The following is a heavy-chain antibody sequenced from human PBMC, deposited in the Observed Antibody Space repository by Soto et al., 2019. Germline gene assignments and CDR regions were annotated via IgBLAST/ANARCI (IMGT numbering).Heavy chain of an antibody. V-gene: IGHV3-48*02. CDR2: ISSSSSTI. D-gene: IGHD3-10*01. J-gene: IGHJ4*02. CDR3: ARVIPIYGLPTFDY. Sequence: EVQLVESGGGLVQPGGSLRLSCAASGFTFSSYSMNWVRQAPGKGLEWVSYISSSSSTIYYADSVKGRFTISRDNAKNSLYLQMNSLRDEDTAVYYCARVIPIYGLPTFDYWGQGTLVTVSS. CDR1: GFTFSSYS.